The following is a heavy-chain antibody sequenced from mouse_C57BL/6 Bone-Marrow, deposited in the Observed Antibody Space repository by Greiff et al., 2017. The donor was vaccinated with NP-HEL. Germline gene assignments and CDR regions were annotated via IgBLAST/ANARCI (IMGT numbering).Heavy chain of an antibody. CDR3: ARKRSQEGWFAY. CDR1: GYTFTSYG. Sequence: QVQLQQSGAELARPGASVKLSCKASGYTFTSYGISWVKQRTGQGLEWIGEIYPRSGNTYYNEKFKGKATLTADKSSSTAYMELRSLTSEDSAVYFCARKRSQEGWFAYWGQGTLVTVSA. J-gene: IGHJ3*01. CDR2: IYPRSGNT. V-gene: IGHV1-81*01.